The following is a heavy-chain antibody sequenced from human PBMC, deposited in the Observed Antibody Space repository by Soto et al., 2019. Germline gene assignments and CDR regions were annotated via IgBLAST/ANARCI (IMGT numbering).Heavy chain of an antibody. CDR3: ARPPYSSSWQPAYFDY. CDR1: GFTFSSYA. Sequence: QVQLVESGGGVVQPWRSLRLSCAASGFTFSSYAMHWVRQAPGKGLEWVAVISYDGSNKYYADSVKGRFTISRDNSKNTMYLQMNSLRAEDTAVYYCARPPYSSSWQPAYFDYWGQGTLVIVSS. D-gene: IGHD6-13*01. J-gene: IGHJ4*02. CDR2: ISYDGSNK. V-gene: IGHV3-30-3*01.